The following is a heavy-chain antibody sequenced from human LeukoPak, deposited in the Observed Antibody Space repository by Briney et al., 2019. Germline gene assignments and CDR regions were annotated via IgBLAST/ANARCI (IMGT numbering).Heavy chain of an antibody. CDR1: GASISSYY. Sequence: SETLSLTCTVSGASISSYYWSWIRQPAGKGLEWIGRIYTSGSTNYNPSLKSRVTMSVDTSKNQFSLKLSSVTAADTAVYYCARDKSRVLGKNNWFDPWGQGTLVTVSS. CDR2: IYTSGST. D-gene: IGHD4-23*01. J-gene: IGHJ5*02. CDR3: ARDKSRVLGKNNWFDP. V-gene: IGHV4-4*07.